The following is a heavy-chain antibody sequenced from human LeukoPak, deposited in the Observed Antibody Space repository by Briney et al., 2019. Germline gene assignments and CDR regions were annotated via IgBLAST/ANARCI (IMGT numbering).Heavy chain of an antibody. CDR2: ISGNGAGT. D-gene: IGHD4-17*01. J-gene: IGHJ4*02. CDR1: GFTFGSYS. CDR3: AKFSPYGDVMY. V-gene: IGHV3-23*01. Sequence: GGSLRLSCAASGFTFGSYSMSWVRQAPGKGLEWVSAISGNGAGTYYADSVKGRFIISRDNSKNTLYLQMNSLRADDTAVYYCAKFSPYGDVMYWGQGTLVTVSS.